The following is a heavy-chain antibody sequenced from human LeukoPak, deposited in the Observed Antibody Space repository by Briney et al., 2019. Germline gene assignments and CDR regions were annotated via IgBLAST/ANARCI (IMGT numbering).Heavy chain of an antibody. J-gene: IGHJ4*02. Sequence: PGGSLRLSCAASGFTFSAYAMTWVRQAPGKGLEWVSAISGSDGSTFYPDSVKGRFTISRDNSKNTLYLQMNSLRADDTAVYYCAKRRGGYYSDYWGQGTLVTVSS. V-gene: IGHV3-23*01. CDR1: GFTFSAYA. CDR3: AKRRGGYYSDY. D-gene: IGHD3-16*01. CDR2: ISGSDGST.